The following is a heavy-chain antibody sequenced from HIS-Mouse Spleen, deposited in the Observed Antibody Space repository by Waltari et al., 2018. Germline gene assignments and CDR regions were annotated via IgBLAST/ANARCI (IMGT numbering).Heavy chain of an antibody. J-gene: IGHJ2*01. CDR3: AREIPYSSSWYDWYFDL. V-gene: IGHV4-39*07. Sequence: QLQLQESGPGLVKPSETLSFTCTVAGGSISTSSYYCGWIRQPPGTGLECIGSIYYSGSTYYNPSLKSRVTISVDTSKNQFSLKLSSVTAADTAVYYCAREIPYSSSWYDWYFDLWGRGTLVTVSS. D-gene: IGHD6-13*01. CDR2: IYYSGST. CDR1: GGSISTSSYY.